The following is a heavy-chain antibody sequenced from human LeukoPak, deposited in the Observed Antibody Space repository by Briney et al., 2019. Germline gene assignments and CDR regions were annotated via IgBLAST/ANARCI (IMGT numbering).Heavy chain of an antibody. J-gene: IGHJ4*02. CDR1: GFTVSSNH. CDR3: AKGAYDYIEMGYFDS. Sequence: PGGSLRLSCAASGFTVSSNHMNWVRQAPGKGLEWVSLIIGSSGDTFYADSVKGRFTISRDNSKNRLYLQMNSLRAEDTALYYCAKGAYDYIEMGYFDSWGQGTLVTVSS. CDR2: IIGSSGDT. D-gene: IGHD5-12*01. V-gene: IGHV3-23*01.